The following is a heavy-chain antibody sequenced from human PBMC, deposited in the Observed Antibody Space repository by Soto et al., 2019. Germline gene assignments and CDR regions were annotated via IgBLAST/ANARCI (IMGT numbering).Heavy chain of an antibody. V-gene: IGHV3-23*01. Sequence: PGGSLRLSCVTSRFSFNTFAMSWVRQAPGKGLEWVSAINGGGENTYYADSVRGRFTISRDNSKNTVYLQMNSLTAGDTAQYYCAKATATGGGAFDICGQGTMVTVSS. CDR1: RFSFNTFA. D-gene: IGHD1-1*01. CDR2: INGGGENT. J-gene: IGHJ3*02. CDR3: AKATATGGGAFDI.